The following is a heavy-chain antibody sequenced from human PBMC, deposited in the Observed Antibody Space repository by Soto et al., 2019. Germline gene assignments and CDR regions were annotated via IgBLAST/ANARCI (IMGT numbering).Heavy chain of an antibody. CDR1: GGTFSSYA. CDR3: AKPSSGQYYYGMDV. Sequence: QVQLVQSGAEVKKPGSSVKVSCKASGGTFSSYAISWVRQAPGQGLEWMGGIIPIFGTANYAQKFQGRVTITADESTSTAYMELSSLSSEDTAVYYCAKPSSGQYYYGMDVWGQGTTVTVSS. D-gene: IGHD6-19*01. CDR2: IIPIFGTA. J-gene: IGHJ6*02. V-gene: IGHV1-69*01.